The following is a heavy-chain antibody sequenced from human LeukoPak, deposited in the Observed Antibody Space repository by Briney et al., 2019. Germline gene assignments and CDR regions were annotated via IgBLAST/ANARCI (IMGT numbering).Heavy chain of an antibody. CDR2: IKQDGSEK. V-gene: IGHV3-7*01. J-gene: IGHJ6*03. D-gene: IGHD6-13*01. Sequence: GGSLRLSCAASGFTFSSYWMSWVRQAPGKGLEWVANIKQDGSEKYYVDSVKGRFTISRDNAKNSLYLQMNSLRAEDTAVYYCARDLYSSSWPYYYCYYMDVWGKGTTVTVSS. CDR3: ARDLYSSSWPYYYCYYMDV. CDR1: GFTFSSYW.